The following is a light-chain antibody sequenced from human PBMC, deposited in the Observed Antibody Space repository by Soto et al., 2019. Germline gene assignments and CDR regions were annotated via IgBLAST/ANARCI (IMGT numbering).Light chain of an antibody. CDR2: EVR. V-gene: IGLV2-14*01. CDR3: CSHAGSSTYL. J-gene: IGLJ1*01. Sequence: QSALTQPASVSGSPGQSITISCTGTSSDVGGYNHVSWYQQHPGKAPKLIIYEVRNRPSGVSNRLSGSKSGNTASLTISGLQADDEADYYCCSHAGSSTYLFGTGTKLTVL. CDR1: SSDVGGYNH.